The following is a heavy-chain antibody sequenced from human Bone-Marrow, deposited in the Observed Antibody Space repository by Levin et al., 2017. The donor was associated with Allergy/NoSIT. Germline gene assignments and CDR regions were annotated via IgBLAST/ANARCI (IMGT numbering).Heavy chain of an antibody. Sequence: KTGGSLRLSCAASGFIFSDIWMSWVRQAPGKGLEWVGRIKSYADGGATDYAAPVKGRFTISRDDSKNTLYLQMNSLRTEDTAMYYCSTAQRWEIRDDYWGQGTLVTVSS. CDR2: IKSYADGGAT. D-gene: IGHD5-24*01. V-gene: IGHV3-15*01. CDR1: GFIFSDIW. J-gene: IGHJ4*02. CDR3: STAQRWEIRDDY.